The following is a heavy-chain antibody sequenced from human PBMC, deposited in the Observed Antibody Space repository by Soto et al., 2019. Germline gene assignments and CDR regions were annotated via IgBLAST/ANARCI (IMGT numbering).Heavy chain of an antibody. Sequence: ASVKVSCKTSGYTFTNYHMHWVRQAPGQGLEWMGIITPSGDRTTYARKFQGRVTMTRDTSTSTDYMELSGLRSEDTAVYYCARDKGGSWTFDYWGQGTLVTVSS. D-gene: IGHD6-13*01. CDR3: ARDKGGSWTFDY. CDR2: ITPSGDRT. J-gene: IGHJ4*02. V-gene: IGHV1-46*01. CDR1: GYTFTNYH.